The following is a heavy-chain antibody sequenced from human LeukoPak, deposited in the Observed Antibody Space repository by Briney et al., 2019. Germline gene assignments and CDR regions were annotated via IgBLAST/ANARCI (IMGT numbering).Heavy chain of an antibody. V-gene: IGHV3-53*01. CDR3: ARAKPKNMVRGLIMRRESRYYFDY. Sequence: HSGGSLRLSCAASGFTVSSNYMSWVRQAPGKGLEWVSVIYSGGSTYYADSVKGRFTISRDNSKSTLYIQMNSLRAEDTAVYYCARAKPKNMVRGLIMRRESRYYFDYWDQGTLVTVSS. J-gene: IGHJ4*02. CDR2: IYSGGST. D-gene: IGHD3-10*01. CDR1: GFTVSSNY.